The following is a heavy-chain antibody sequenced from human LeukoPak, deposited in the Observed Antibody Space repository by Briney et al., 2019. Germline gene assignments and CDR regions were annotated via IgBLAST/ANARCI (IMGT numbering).Heavy chain of an antibody. CDR1: GFTFSSYA. D-gene: IGHD6-19*01. Sequence: PGGSLRLSCAASGFTFSSYAMSWVRQAPGKGLEWVSAISGSGGSTYYADSVKGRFTISRDNSKNTLYLQMNSLRAEDTAVYYCAKLFLGSHSPGGSSGWFLLGGMDVWGQGTTVTVSS. J-gene: IGHJ6*02. CDR3: AKLFLGSHSPGGSSGWFLLGGMDV. CDR2: ISGSGGST. V-gene: IGHV3-23*01.